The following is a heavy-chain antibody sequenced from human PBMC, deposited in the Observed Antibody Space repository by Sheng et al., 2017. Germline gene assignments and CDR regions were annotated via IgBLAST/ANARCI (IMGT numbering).Heavy chain of an antibody. D-gene: IGHD3-22*01. J-gene: IGHJ6*02. CDR3: ARDARYYYDSSGYEGGYYYYYGMDV. CDR2: IYYSGST. V-gene: IGHV4-59*01. Sequence: QVQLQESGPGLVKPSETLSLTYTVSGGSISSYYWSWIRQPPGKGLEWIGYIYYSGSTNYNPSLKSRVTISVDTSKNQFSLKLSSVTAADTAVYYCARDARYYYDSSGYEGGYYYYYGMDVWGQGTTVT. CDR1: GGSISSYY.